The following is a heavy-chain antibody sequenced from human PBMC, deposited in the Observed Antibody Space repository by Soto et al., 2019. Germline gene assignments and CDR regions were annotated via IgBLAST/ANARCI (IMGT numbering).Heavy chain of an antibody. CDR2: ISSDGGST. CDR1: GFIFSDFA. V-gene: IGHV3-64D*08. D-gene: IGHD2-15*01. Sequence: GGSLRLSCSASGFIFSDFAIHWVRQAPRKGLQYVSAISSDGGSTYYADSVKGRFTISRDNSKNTVSLQMGGLRADDTAVYYCVPSGGGIVWTDPWGQGTLVTVSS. CDR3: VPSGGGIVWTDP. J-gene: IGHJ5*02.